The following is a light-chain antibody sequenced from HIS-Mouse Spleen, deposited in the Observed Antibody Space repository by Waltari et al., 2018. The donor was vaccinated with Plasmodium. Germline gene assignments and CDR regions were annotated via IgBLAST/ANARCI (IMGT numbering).Light chain of an antibody. CDR2: AAS. J-gene: IGKJ1*01. CDR3: QQSYSTWT. Sequence: DIQMTQSPSSLSASVGDRVTIHCRASQSISSYLNWYHQKPGKAPKLLIYAASSLQSGVPSRFSGSGSGTDFTLTISSLQPADFATYNCQQSYSTWTFGQGTKVEIK. CDR1: QSISSY. V-gene: IGKV1-39*01.